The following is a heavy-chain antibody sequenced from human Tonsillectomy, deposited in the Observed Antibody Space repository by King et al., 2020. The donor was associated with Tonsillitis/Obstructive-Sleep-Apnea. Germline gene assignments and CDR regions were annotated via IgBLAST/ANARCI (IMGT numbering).Heavy chain of an antibody. J-gene: IGHJ4*02. Sequence: VQLQQWGAGLVKPSETLSLTCGVYGGSFSDYYWNWIRQAPEKGLEWIGEIRHSGSTNYNTSLKSRLIISVDKSKNQFSLELSSVTAADTAVYYCAGGNGYSFDYWGQGTLVTVSS. V-gene: IGHV4-34*01. CDR1: GGSFSDYY. D-gene: IGHD1-26*01. CDR3: AGGNGYSFDY. CDR2: IRHSGST.